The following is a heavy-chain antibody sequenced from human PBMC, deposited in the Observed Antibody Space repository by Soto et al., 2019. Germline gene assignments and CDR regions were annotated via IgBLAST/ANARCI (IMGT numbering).Heavy chain of an antibody. CDR3: ARDRVSYYDSSGYYSTTFDY. J-gene: IGHJ4*02. Sequence: QVQLVQSGAEVKKPGSSVKVSCKASGGTFSSYAISWVRQAPGQGLEWMGGIIPIFGTANYAQKFQGRVTITADEATSTAYMERSSLRSDDTAVYYCARDRVSYYDSSGYYSTTFDYWGQGTLVTVSS. D-gene: IGHD3-22*01. V-gene: IGHV1-69*01. CDR1: GGTFSSYA. CDR2: IIPIFGTA.